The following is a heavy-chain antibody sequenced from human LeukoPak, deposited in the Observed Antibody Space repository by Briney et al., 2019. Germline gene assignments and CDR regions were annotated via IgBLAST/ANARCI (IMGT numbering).Heavy chain of an antibody. CDR1: GCTFENYG. V-gene: IGHV3-20*04. CDR2: LNWKGDGT. CDR3: ARGYGDYLY. Sequence: AGSLRPSCAADGCTFENYGMSWVRQPPRNLLEWLSALNWKGDGTGYADSVKGRFTISRDNAKNTLYLQMNSLRAEDTALYFCARGYGDYLYRGQGTLVTVSS. J-gene: IGHJ4*02. D-gene: IGHD4-17*01.